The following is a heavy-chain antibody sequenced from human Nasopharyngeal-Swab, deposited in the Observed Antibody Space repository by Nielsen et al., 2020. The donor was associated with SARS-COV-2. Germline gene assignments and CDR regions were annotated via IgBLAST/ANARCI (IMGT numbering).Heavy chain of an antibody. CDR3: ARDRWELLDDAFDI. V-gene: IGHV4-61*02. J-gene: IGHJ3*02. CDR1: GGSISSGSYY. Sequence: LRLSCTVSGGSISSGSYYWSWIRQPAGKGLEWIGRIYTSGSTNYNPSLKSRVTISVDTSKNQFSLKLSSVTAADTAVYYCARDRWELLDDAFDIWGRGTMVTVSS. CDR2: IYTSGST. D-gene: IGHD1-26*01.